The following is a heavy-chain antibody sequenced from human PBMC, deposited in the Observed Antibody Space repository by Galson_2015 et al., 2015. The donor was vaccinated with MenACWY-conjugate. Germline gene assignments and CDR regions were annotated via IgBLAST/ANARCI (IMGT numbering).Heavy chain of an antibody. D-gene: IGHD1-26*01. CDR2: INPGGSST. Sequence: SLRLSCAASGFIFNTYWMHWVRHAPGKGLVWVSRINPGGSSTTHADSVKDRFTISRDNAKNTLYLQMNSLRPEDTAVFYCAKTRGASFYFDSWGQGTLVTVSS. CDR1: GFIFNTYW. CDR3: AKTRGASFYFDS. V-gene: IGHV3-74*01. J-gene: IGHJ4*02.